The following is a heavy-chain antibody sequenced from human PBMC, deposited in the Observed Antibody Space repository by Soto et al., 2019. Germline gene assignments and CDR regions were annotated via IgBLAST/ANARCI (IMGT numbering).Heavy chain of an antibody. CDR3: ARRGSDSSSWYGDLAMPDYYYYYYMDV. J-gene: IGHJ6*03. D-gene: IGHD6-13*01. CDR2: IYPGDSDT. V-gene: IGHV5-51*01. CDR1: GYSFTSYW. Sequence: GESLKISCKGSGYSFTSYWIGWVRQMPGKGLEWMGIIYPGDSDTRYSPSFQGQVTISADKSISTAYLQWSSLKASDTAKYYWARRGSDSSSWYGDLAMPDYYYYYYMDVWGKGTTVTVSS.